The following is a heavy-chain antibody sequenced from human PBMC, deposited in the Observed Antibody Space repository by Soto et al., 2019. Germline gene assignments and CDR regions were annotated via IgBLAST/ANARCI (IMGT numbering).Heavy chain of an antibody. CDR3: ARDRGRIRYFDWLTPTTAYAFDI. V-gene: IGHV4-59*01. Sequence: PSETLSLTCTVSNGSISPYYWSWIRQSPGKGLEWIGYIYYAGSFTYNPSLKSRVTISLNTSKNEVSLKLSSVTAADTAVYYCARDRGRIRYFDWLTPTTAYAFDIWRQGTMVTV. CDR2: IYYAGSF. J-gene: IGHJ3*02. CDR1: NGSISPYY. D-gene: IGHD3-9*01.